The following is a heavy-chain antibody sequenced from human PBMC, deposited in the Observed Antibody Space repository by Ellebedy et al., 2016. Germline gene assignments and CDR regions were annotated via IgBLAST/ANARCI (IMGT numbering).Heavy chain of an antibody. CDR1: GGTFSSYA. J-gene: IGHJ6*02. V-gene: IGHV1-69*13. Sequence: SVKVSCXASGGTFSSYAISWVRQAPGQGLEWMGGIIPIFGTANYAQKFQGRVTITADESTSTAYMELSSLRSEDTAVYYCARGRAIKGDYRYYYYGMDVWGQGTTVTVSS. D-gene: IGHD4-17*01. CDR3: ARGRAIKGDYRYYYYGMDV. CDR2: IIPIFGTA.